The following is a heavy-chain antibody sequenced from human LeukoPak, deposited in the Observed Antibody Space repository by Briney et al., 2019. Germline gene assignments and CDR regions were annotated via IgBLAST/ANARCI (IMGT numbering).Heavy chain of an antibody. CDR1: GFTFSSYS. V-gene: IGHV3-48*04. D-gene: IGHD2-2*01. Sequence: AGGSLRLSCAASGFTFSSYSMNWVRQAPGKGLEWVSYISSSSSTIYYADSVKGRFTISRDNAKNSLYLQMNSLRAEDTALYYCARGYCSSTSCYFDCWGQGTLVTVSS. CDR2: ISSSSSTI. J-gene: IGHJ4*02. CDR3: ARGYCSSTSCYFDC.